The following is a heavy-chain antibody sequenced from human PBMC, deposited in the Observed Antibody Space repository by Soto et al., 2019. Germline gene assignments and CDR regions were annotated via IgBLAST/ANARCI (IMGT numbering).Heavy chain of an antibody. D-gene: IGHD3-10*01. Sequence: GESLKISCKGSGYSFTSYWLSCVRQMPGKGLEGMGRIDPSDSYTNYSPSFQDHVTISADKSISTAYLQWSSLKASDTAMYYCARQGTYYYGSGSYGYYYGMDVWGQGATVTVSS. V-gene: IGHV5-10-1*01. CDR3: ARQGTYYYGSGSYGYYYGMDV. CDR2: IDPSDSYT. CDR1: GYSFTSYW. J-gene: IGHJ6*02.